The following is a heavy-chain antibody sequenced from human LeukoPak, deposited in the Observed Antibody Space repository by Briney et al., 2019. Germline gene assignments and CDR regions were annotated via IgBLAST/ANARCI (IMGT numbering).Heavy chain of an antibody. CDR3: ARVFRNSGSYFDF. CDR2: ITSTSNYI. CDR1: GFPFNTYT. J-gene: IGHJ4*02. V-gene: IGHV3-21*01. Sequence: GGSLRLSCAASGFPFNTYTMNWVRQVPGKGLEWVSSITSTSNYINYADSVKGRFTISRDNAKNSLYLQMNSRRAEDTAVYYCARVFRNSGSYFDFWGQGTLVSVAS. D-gene: IGHD1-26*01.